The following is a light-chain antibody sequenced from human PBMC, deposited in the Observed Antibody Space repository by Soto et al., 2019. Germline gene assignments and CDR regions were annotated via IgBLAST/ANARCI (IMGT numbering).Light chain of an antibody. CDR1: QGIRND. J-gene: IGKJ1*01. Sequence: AIQMTQSPSSLSASVGDRVTITCRASQGIRNDLDWYQQKPGKAPKFLIYGASNLQSGVPSRFSGSGSGTVFTLTISSLQPEDFATYYCLQDFNYPWSFGQGTKVEIK. V-gene: IGKV1-6*01. CDR2: GAS. CDR3: LQDFNYPWS.